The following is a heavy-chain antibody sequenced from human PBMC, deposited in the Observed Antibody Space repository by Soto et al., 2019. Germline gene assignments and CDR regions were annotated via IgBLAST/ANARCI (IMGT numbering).Heavy chain of an antibody. CDR3: ARFGPLKRGGWYGNWFYP. CDR1: GGTFSSYA. D-gene: IGHD6-19*01. Sequence: QVQLVQSGAEVKKPGSSVKVSCKASGGTFSSYAISWVRQAPGQGLEWMGGIIPIFVTANYAQKFQGRVTITAGESTSTAYMELSSLRSEDTAVYYCARFGPLKRGGWYGNWFYPWGQGTLVTVSS. CDR2: IIPIFVTA. V-gene: IGHV1-69*01. J-gene: IGHJ5*02.